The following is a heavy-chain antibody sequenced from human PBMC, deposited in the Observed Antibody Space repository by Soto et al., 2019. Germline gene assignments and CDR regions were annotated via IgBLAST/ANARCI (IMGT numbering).Heavy chain of an antibody. J-gene: IGHJ4*02. CDR1: GYTFTDYD. V-gene: IGHV1-8*01. D-gene: IGHD2-21*02. CDR2: VSPGNGTA. Sequence: QVQVVQSRAEVKKPGASVQVSCKTSGYTFTDYDINWVRQATGQGLEWMGWVSPGNGTAGYAPQFQGSVVITSDPSISTVYMELSSLTSEDTAVHFCEVTTGSWGEGTKVTVSS. CDR3: EVTTGS.